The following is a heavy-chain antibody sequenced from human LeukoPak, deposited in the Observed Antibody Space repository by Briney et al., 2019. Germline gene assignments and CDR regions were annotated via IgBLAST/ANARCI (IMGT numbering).Heavy chain of an antibody. CDR3: AGILYYDSSGYRMDYFDY. D-gene: IGHD3-22*01. Sequence: SETLSLTCTVSGGSISSSSYYWGWIRQPPGKGLEWIGSIYYSGSTYYNLSLKSRVTISVDTSKNQFSLKLSSVTAADTAVYYCAGILYYDSSGYRMDYFDYWGQGTLVTVSS. CDR1: GGSISSSSYY. CDR2: IYYSGST. V-gene: IGHV4-39*07. J-gene: IGHJ4*02.